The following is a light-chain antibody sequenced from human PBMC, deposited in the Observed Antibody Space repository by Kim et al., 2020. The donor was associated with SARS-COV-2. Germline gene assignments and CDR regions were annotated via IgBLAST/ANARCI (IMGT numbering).Light chain of an antibody. CDR2: QDK. CDR3: QAWDGSTVV. V-gene: IGLV3-1*01. CDR1: RLVHKY. J-gene: IGLJ2*01. Sequence: VPPGQTACITCSGDRLVHKYAFWYQQRPGQSPVLVIYQDKKRPSGIPGRFSGSSSGNAATLTISETQAMDEADYYCQAWDGSTVVFGGGTQLTVL.